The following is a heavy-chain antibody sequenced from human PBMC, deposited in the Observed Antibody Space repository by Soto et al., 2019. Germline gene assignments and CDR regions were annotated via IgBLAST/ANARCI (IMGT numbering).Heavy chain of an antibody. CDR2: ISAYNGNT. CDR3: ARDSSSWSFYYYYYMDV. J-gene: IGHJ6*03. Sequence: ASVKVSCKASGYSFTIYGISLVRQAPGQGLEWMGWISAYNGNTNYAQKLQGRVTMTTDTSTSTAYMELRSLRSDDTAVYYCARDSSSWSFYYYYYMDVWGKGTTVTVSS. D-gene: IGHD6-13*01. V-gene: IGHV1-18*01. CDR1: GYSFTIYG.